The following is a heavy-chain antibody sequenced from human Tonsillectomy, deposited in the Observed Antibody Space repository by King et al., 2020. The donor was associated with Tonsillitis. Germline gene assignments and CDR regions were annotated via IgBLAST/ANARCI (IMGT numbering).Heavy chain of an antibody. CDR1: GFSLSTRGMR. Sequence: VTLKESGPALVKPTQTLTLTCTFSGFSLSTRGMRVSWVRQPPGKALEGLARIDWDDDKFYGTSLKTRLTISKDTSKNQVVLTITNMDPVDTATYYCARTADSSSSAYFDYWGQGTLVTVSS. CDR2: IDWDDDK. J-gene: IGHJ4*02. CDR3: ARTADSSSSAYFDY. V-gene: IGHV2-70*04. D-gene: IGHD6-6*01.